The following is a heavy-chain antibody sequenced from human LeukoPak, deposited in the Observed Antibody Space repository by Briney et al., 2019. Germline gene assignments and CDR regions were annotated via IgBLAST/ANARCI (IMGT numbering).Heavy chain of an antibody. Sequence: GGSLXLSCAASGFTFSSYXXXXXRQAXXKXXXXVSXISXSSSYIYXXDSXXGXXTISRXNAKNSLYLQMXSLRAXDTAVYYCAREGALPDAFDIWGQGTMVTVSS. V-gene: IGHV3-21*01. CDR3: AREGALPDAFDI. CDR1: GFTFSSYX. CDR2: ISXSSSYI. D-gene: IGHD4/OR15-4a*01. J-gene: IGHJ3*02.